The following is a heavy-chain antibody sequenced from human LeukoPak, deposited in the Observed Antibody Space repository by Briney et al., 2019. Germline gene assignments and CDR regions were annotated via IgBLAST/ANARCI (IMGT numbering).Heavy chain of an antibody. D-gene: IGHD6-13*01. CDR1: GGSISSGSYY. Sequence: SETLSLTCTVSGGSISSGSYYWSWIRQPAGKGLEWIGRIYISGSTNYNPSFKSRVTISVDTSKNQFSLKLSSVTAADTAVYYCARTADSSSWYYYYYYYMDVWGQGTLVTVSS. CDR2: IYISGST. V-gene: IGHV4-61*02. CDR3: ARTADSSSWYYYYYYYMDV. J-gene: IGHJ6*03.